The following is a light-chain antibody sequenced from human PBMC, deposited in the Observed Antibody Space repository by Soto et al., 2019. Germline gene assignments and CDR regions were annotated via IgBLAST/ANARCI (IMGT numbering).Light chain of an antibody. CDR3: PQYVSLGT. CDR2: GAS. V-gene: IGKV3-20*01. J-gene: IGKJ1*01. Sequence: EIVLTQSPGTLSLSPGERATLSCRASQSVSNNYLAWYQQKPGQAPRLLIYGASNRATGIPDRFSGSGSVKDFTLTTSRLEPEDFAVYYCPQYVSLGTFCQGTQVEIK. CDR1: QSVSNNY.